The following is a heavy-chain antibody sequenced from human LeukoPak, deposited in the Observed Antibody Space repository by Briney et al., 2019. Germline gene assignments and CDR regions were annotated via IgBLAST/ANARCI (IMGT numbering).Heavy chain of an antibody. D-gene: IGHD6-13*01. Sequence: PGGSLRLSCAASGFTLSSYWMSWVRQAPGKGLEGVANIKQDGSEKFYVDSVKGRFTISRDNAKSSLYLQMSSVRAEDTAVYYCARVVGYSSSWYADYWGQGTLVTVSS. V-gene: IGHV3-7*01. CDR1: GFTLSSYW. CDR3: ARVVGYSSSWYADY. CDR2: IKQDGSEK. J-gene: IGHJ4*02.